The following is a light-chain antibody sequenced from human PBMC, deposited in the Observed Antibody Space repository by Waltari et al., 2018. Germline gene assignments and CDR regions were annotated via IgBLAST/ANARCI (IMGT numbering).Light chain of an antibody. CDR3: QHYVKLPVT. CDR2: GAS. V-gene: IGKV3-20*01. J-gene: IGKJ1*01. CDR1: QRVGRS. Sequence: DIVLTQSPGTLSLSPGERATLSCRASQRVGRSLAWYQQKPGQAPRLLIFGASNRATGVPDRFRGIGSGTDFSLTISRLEPEDLAVYFCQHYVKLPVTFGQGTKVEIK.